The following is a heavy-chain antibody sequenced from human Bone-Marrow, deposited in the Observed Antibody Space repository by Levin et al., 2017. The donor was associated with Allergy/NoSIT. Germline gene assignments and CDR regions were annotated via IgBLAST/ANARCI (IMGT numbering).Heavy chain of an antibody. CDR1: GFTFSRYG. D-gene: IGHD6-19*01. CDR2: LSGSGGST. Sequence: GESLKISCAASGFTFSRYGMSWVRQAPGKGLEWVSALSGSGGSTYYADSVKGRFTVSRDNSKNTLFLQMNSLRGQDTAVYYCAKDRGWYGAALHTWGQGPMVTVSS. CDR3: AKDRGWYGAALHT. J-gene: IGHJ3*01. V-gene: IGHV3-23*01.